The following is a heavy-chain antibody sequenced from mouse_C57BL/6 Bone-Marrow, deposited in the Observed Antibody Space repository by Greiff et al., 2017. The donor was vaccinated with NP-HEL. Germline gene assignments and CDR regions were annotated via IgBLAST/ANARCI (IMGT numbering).Heavy chain of an antibody. CDR2: INPNNGGT. V-gene: IGHV1-26*01. D-gene: IGHD2-3*01. CDR3: ARTGYDGYGFDY. CDR1: GYTFTDYY. J-gene: IGHJ2*01. Sequence: EVQLQQSGPELVKPGASVKISCKASGYTFTDYYMNWVKQSHGKSLEWIGDINPNNGGTSYNQKFKGKATLTVDKSSSTAYMELRSLTSEDSAVYYCARTGYDGYGFDYWGQGTTLTVSS.